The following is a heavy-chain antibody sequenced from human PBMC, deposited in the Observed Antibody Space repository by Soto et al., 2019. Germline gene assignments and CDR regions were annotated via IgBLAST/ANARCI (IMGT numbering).Heavy chain of an antibody. J-gene: IGHJ4*02. Sequence: ASVKVSCKASGYTFTNYAMHWVRQAPGQRLEWMGWINAGNGNTKYAQKFQGRVTITRDTSASTAYMELSSLRSEDTAVYYCARAVAVPADFDYWGQGTLVPSPQ. D-gene: IGHD6-19*01. CDR3: ARAVAVPADFDY. V-gene: IGHV1-3*01. CDR2: INAGNGNT. CDR1: GYTFTNYA.